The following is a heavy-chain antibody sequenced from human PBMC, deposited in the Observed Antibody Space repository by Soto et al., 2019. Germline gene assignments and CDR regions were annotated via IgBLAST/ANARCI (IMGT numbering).Heavy chain of an antibody. CDR3: ARAGMRIAVAGDFWY. V-gene: IGHV3-21*01. CDR1: GFTFSSYR. D-gene: IGHD6-19*01. Sequence: EVQLVESGGGLVKPGGSLRLSCAASGFTFSSYRMNWVRQAPGKGLEWVSSISSSSSYIYYADSVKGRFTISRDNAKNSLYLQMNSLRAEDTAVYYCARAGMRIAVAGDFWYWGQGTLVTVSS. CDR2: ISSSSSYI. J-gene: IGHJ4*02.